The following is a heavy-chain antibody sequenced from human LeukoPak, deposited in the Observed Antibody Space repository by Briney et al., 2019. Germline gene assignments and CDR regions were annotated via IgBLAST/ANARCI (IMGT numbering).Heavy chain of an antibody. V-gene: IGHV3-7*01. CDR3: ARDWPTPRARIDY. D-gene: IGHD2-15*01. CDR2: IKEDGSEK. CDR1: GFTFSIYW. Sequence: GGSLSLSCAASGFTFSIYWMTWVRQAPGKGLEWVANIKEDGSEKYYVDSVKGRYTISRANAKKSLYLQMNSLRAEDTAVYYCARDWPTPRARIDYWGQGTLVTVSS. J-gene: IGHJ4*02.